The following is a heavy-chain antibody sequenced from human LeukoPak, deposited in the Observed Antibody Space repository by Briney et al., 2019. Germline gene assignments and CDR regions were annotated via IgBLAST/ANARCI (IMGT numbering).Heavy chain of an antibody. CDR1: GGSISSYY. Sequence: SETLSLTCTVSGGSISSYYWSWIRQPPGKGLEWIGYIYYSGSTNYNPSLKSRVTISVDTSKNQFSLKLSSVTAADTAVYYCARQGLRYSSGWYWFDPWGQGTLVTVSS. V-gene: IGHV4-59*08. CDR2: IYYSGST. J-gene: IGHJ5*02. CDR3: ARQGLRYSSGWYWFDP. D-gene: IGHD6-19*01.